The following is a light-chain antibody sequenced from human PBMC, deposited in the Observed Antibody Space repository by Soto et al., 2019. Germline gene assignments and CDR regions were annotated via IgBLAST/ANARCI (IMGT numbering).Light chain of an antibody. CDR2: GAS. CDR1: QSVSSSS. CDR3: LQFDISPLYT. Sequence: EIVLTQSPGTLSLSPGERATLSCRASQSVSSSSLTWYQQKPGQAPRLLIYGASTRATGIPDRFSGSGSGTDFYLTISRLEPEDFAVYYCLQFDISPLYTFGQGTKVEIK. J-gene: IGKJ2*01. V-gene: IGKV3-20*01.